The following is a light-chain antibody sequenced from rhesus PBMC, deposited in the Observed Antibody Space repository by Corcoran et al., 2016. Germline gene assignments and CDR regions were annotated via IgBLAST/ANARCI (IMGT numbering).Light chain of an antibody. V-gene: IGKV1-22*01. CDR3: LQYSSSPRT. CDR2: KAS. CDR1: QSISSW. J-gene: IGKJ1*01. Sequence: DIQMTQSPSSLSASVGDTVTITCRASQSISSWLDWYQQKPGKAPNLLIYKASRLQSGVPSRFSGSGSGTDFTLTISSLQPEDFATYYCLQYSSSPRTFGQGTKVEIK.